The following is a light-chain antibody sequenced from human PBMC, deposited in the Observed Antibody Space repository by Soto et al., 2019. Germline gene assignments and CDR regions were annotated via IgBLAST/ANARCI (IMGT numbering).Light chain of an antibody. J-gene: IGLJ1*01. Sequence: QTVVTQPPSVSGAPGQRVTISCTGSSSNIGAGYDVHWYQQLPGTTPKLLIYANENRPSGVPDRFSGSKSGTSASLAITGLQAEDEADYYCQSYDSRLSGYVFGTGTKLTVL. CDR3: QSYDSRLSGYV. V-gene: IGLV1-40*01. CDR1: SSNIGAGYD. CDR2: ANE.